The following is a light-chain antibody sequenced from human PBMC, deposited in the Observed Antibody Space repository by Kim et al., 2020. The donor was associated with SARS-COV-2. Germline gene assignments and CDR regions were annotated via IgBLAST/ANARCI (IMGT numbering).Light chain of an antibody. CDR3: SAWESSLSAWV. CDR1: INNVGNQG. Sequence: RQPATLTCTGNINNVGNQGAAWLQQHQGHPPKLLFYRDNNRPSGISARFSASRSGSTASLTITGLQPEDEADYYCSAWESSLSAWVFGGGTQLTVL. J-gene: IGLJ3*02. V-gene: IGLV10-54*01. CDR2: RDN.